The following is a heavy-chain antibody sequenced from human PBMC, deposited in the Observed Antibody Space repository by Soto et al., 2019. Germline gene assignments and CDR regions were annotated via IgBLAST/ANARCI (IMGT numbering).Heavy chain of an antibody. D-gene: IGHD6-13*01. CDR3: ARDRGIAAENYYYYGMDV. Sequence: SETLSLTCAVSGGSISSSNSWGWVRQPPGKGLEWIGEIYHSGSTNYNPSLKSRVTISVDKSKNQFSLKLSSVTAADTAVYYCARDRGIAAENYYYYGMDVWGQGTTVTVYS. V-gene: IGHV4-4*02. CDR1: GGSISSSNS. J-gene: IGHJ6*02. CDR2: IYHSGST.